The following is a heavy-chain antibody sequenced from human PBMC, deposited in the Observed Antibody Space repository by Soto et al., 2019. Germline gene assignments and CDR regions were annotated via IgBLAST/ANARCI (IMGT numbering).Heavy chain of an antibody. J-gene: IGHJ5*02. CDR3: ARSPVETPTNEFGDNWFYT. D-gene: IGHD3-16*01. CDR1: GGTFSSYA. CDR2: IIPIFGTA. Sequence: QVQLVQSGAEVKKPGSSVKVSCKASGGTFSSYAISWVRQAPGQGLEWMGGIIPIFGTANYAQKFQGRVTITADESTSTAYTELSSVRFEATAVYYCARSPVETPTNEFGDNWFYTWGQGTQVTVSP. V-gene: IGHV1-69*01.